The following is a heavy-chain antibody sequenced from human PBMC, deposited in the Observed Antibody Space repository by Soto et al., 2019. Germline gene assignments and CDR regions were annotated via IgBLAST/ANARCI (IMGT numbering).Heavy chain of an antibody. V-gene: IGHV4-30-4*01. D-gene: IGHD3-3*01. Sequence: SETLSLTCTVSGGSISSGDYYWSWIRQPPGKGLEWIGYIYYSGSTYYNPSLKSRVTISVDTSKNQFSLKLSSVTAADTAVYYCARAGVFFGFWSGSSNWFDPWGQGTLVTVYS. J-gene: IGHJ5*02. CDR2: IYYSGST. CDR3: ARAGVFFGFWSGSSNWFDP. CDR1: GGSISSGDYY.